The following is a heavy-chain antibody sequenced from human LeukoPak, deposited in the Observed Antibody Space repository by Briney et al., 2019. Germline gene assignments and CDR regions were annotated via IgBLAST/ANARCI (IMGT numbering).Heavy chain of an antibody. J-gene: IGHJ5*02. D-gene: IGHD4-17*01. CDR2: INPSGGST. V-gene: IGHV1-46*01. CDR1: GYTFTSYY. CDR3: ARDDYGDYGWFDP. Sequence: ASVNVSCKASGYTFTSYYMHWVRQAPGQGLEWMGIINPSGGSTSYAQKFQGRVTMTRDTSTSTVYMELSSLRSEDTAVYYCARDDYGDYGWFDPWGQGTLVTVSS.